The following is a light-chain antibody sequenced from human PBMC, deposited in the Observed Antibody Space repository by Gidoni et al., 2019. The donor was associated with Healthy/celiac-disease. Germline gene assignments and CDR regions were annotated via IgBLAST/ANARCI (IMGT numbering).Light chain of an antibody. CDR1: QSVSSSY. CDR3: QQYGSSPQT. CDR2: GAS. V-gene: IGKV3-20*01. J-gene: IGKJ1*01. Sequence: DIVLTQSPGTLSLSPGERATLSCRASQSVSSSYLALYQQKPGQAPRLLIYGASSRATGIPYRFSGSGSGTDFTLTISRLEPEDFAVYYCQQYGSSPQTFGQGTKVEIK.